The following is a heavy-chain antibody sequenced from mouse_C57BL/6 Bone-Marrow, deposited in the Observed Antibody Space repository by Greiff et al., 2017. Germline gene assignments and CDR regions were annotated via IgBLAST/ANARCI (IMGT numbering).Heavy chain of an antibody. Sequence: VQLQQPGAELVKPGASVKLSCKASGYTFTSYWMHWVKQRPGQGLEWIGMIHPNSGSTNYNEKFKGKATLTVDKSSSTAYMQLSSLTSEDSAVYYCARRTTVVATEDYYAMDYWGQGTSVTVSS. V-gene: IGHV1-64*01. CDR1: GYTFTSYW. J-gene: IGHJ4*01. CDR2: IHPNSGST. CDR3: ARRTTVVATEDYYAMDY. D-gene: IGHD1-1*01.